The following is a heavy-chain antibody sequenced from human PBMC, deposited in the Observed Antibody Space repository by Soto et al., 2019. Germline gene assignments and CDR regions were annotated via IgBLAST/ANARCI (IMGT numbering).Heavy chain of an antibody. D-gene: IGHD3-10*01. V-gene: IGHV1-69*01. J-gene: IGHJ4*02. CDR3: ARDRDDYGSWNYYNRINF. Sequence: QVQLVQSGAEVKKPGSSVKVSCKASGGIFSTYAISWWRQAPGQGLEWMGGIIPIFGTPNYAQRFQGRVTITADESTSTAYMELSRLRSEDTAVSYCARDRDDYGSWNYYNRINFWGQGTLVTVSS. CDR1: GGIFSTYA. CDR2: IIPIFGTP.